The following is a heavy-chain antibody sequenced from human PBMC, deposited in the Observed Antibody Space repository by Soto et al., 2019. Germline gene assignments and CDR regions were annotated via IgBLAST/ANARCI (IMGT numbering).Heavy chain of an antibody. Sequence: EVQLVESGGGLVQPGRSLRLSCAASGFTFDDYAMHWVRQAPGKGLEWVSGISWNSGSIGYADSVKGRFTISRDNAKNSLYLQMNRLRAEDTALYYCAEDITQGAARRPYYFDYWGQGTLVTVSS. D-gene: IGHD6-6*01. CDR1: GFTFDDYA. CDR3: AEDITQGAARRPYYFDY. CDR2: ISWNSGSI. V-gene: IGHV3-9*01. J-gene: IGHJ4*02.